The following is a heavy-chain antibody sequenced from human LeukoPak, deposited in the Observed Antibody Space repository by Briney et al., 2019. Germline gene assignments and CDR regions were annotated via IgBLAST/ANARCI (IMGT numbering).Heavy chain of an antibody. Sequence: GRSLRLSCAVSGFTFSNYGMHWVRQAPGKGLEWVAVISYDGSNKYYADSVKGRFTVARDSSENTLYLQLNSLRGEDTAVYYCAKVSESSDWSYFDDWGQGTLVTVSS. V-gene: IGHV3-30*18. CDR1: GFTFSNYG. CDR2: ISYDGSNK. D-gene: IGHD3-22*01. J-gene: IGHJ4*02. CDR3: AKVSESSDWSYFDD.